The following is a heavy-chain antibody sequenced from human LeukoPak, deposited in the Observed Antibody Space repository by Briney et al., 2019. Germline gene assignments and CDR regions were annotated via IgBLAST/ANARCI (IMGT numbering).Heavy chain of an antibody. CDR1: GGSISSSNYY. Sequence: SETLSLTCTVSGGSISSSNYYWGWIRQPPGKGLEWIGSIYYSGSTNYNPSLKSRVTISVDTSKNQFSLKLSSVTAADTAVYYCARGGGTATGTTDWFDPWGQGTLVTVSS. D-gene: IGHD1-1*01. CDR3: ARGGGTATGTTDWFDP. V-gene: IGHV4-39*07. J-gene: IGHJ5*02. CDR2: IYYSGST.